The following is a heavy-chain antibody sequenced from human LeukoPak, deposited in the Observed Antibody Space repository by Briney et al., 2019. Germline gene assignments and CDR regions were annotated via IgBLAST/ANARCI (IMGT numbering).Heavy chain of an antibody. CDR2: IIPMFETA. V-gene: IGHV1-69*13. J-gene: IGHJ6*03. Sequence: SVKVSCKASGYTFTSHGLNWVRQAPGQGLEWMGGIIPMFETANYAQKFQGRVTITADEFTTTVYMELSSLRSEDTAVYYCARGIRYYDILTGHVKGHDNSYYYYMDVWGQGTAVTISS. D-gene: IGHD3-9*01. CDR1: GYTFTSHG. CDR3: ARGIRYYDILTGHVKGHDNSYYYYMDV.